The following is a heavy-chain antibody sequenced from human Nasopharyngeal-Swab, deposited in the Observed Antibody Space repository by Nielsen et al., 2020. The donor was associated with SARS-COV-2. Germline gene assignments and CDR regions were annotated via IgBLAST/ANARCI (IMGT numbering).Heavy chain of an antibody. CDR2: ISGSGGST. J-gene: IGHJ6*03. CDR3: AKDSVLLWFGELYYMDV. D-gene: IGHD3-10*01. V-gene: IGHV3-23*01. Sequence: GESLKISCAASGFTFSSYAMSWVRQAPGKGLEWVSAISGSGGSTYYADSVKGRFTISRDNSKNTLYLQMHSLRAEDTAVYYCAKDSVLLWFGELYYMDVWGKGTTVTVSS. CDR1: GFTFSSYA.